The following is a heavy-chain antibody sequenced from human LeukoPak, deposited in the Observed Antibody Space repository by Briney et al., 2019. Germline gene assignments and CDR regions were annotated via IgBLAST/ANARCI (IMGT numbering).Heavy chain of an antibody. V-gene: IGHV4-61*02. Sequence: PSETLSLTCTVSGGSISSGSYYWSWIRQPAGKGLEWIGRIYTSGSTNYNPSLKSRVTISVDTSKNQFSLKLSSVTAADTAVYYCARDRATVVTAYGVDYYYYYYMDVWGKGTTVTISS. CDR3: ARDRATVVTAYGVDYYYYYYMDV. J-gene: IGHJ6*03. CDR1: GGSISSGSYY. CDR2: IYTSGST. D-gene: IGHD4-23*01.